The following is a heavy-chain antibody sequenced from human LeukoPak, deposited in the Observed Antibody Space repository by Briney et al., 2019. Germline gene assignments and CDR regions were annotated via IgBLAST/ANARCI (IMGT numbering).Heavy chain of an antibody. CDR3: AAQGVFSHGGY. J-gene: IGHJ4*02. Sequence: GGSLRLSCAASGFTVRSNYMNWVRQAPWKGLEWVSVIYSGGSTYYTDSVKGRFTISRDTSKNTLYLQMNSLRAEDTAVYYCAAQGVFSHGGYWGQGTLVTVSS. D-gene: IGHD3-16*01. CDR1: GFTVRSNY. V-gene: IGHV3-53*01. CDR2: IYSGGST.